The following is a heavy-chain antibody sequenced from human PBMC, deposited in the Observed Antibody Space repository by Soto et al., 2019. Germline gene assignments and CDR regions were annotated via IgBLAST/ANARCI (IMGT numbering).Heavy chain of an antibody. J-gene: IGHJ3*02. CDR1: VFNFDDYA. CDR2: ISWNSGSI. D-gene: IGHD1-26*01. Sequence: SLLLSCASSVFNFDDYAMRWVRQAPGKGLEWVSGISWNSGSICYADSVKGRFTISRDNSKNSLYLQMNSLRAEDTALYYCAKHPGQALVGATSAFDIWGQGTMVTVSS. CDR3: AKHPGQALVGATSAFDI. V-gene: IGHV3-9*01.